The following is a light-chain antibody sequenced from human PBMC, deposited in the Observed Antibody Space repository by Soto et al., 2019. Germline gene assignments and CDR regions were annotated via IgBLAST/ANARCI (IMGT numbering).Light chain of an antibody. CDR1: SSNIGAHYD. CDR2: GNS. J-gene: IGLJ1*01. V-gene: IGLV1-40*01. Sequence: QAVVTQPPSVSGAPGQRVTISCTGSSSNIGAHYDVHWYQQLPGTAPKLLIYGNSNRPSGVPDRFSGSKSGTSASLDITGLQAEDEADYYCQSYDNSLSVYVFGTWTKLTVL. CDR3: QSYDNSLSVYV.